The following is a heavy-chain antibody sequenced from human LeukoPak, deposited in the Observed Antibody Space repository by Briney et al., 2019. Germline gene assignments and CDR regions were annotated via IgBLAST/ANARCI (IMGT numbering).Heavy chain of an antibody. J-gene: IGHJ4*02. CDR2: ISSDSSDK. V-gene: IGHV3-21*01. CDR1: GFTLNSYG. Sequence: SGGSLRLSCAASGFTLNSYGLNWVRQAPGKGLEWVSSISSDSSDKYYADSVKGRFTISRDNGKESLYLQMNSLRAEDTAVYYCAKDSGYSYGYYFDYWDRGTLVTVSS. CDR3: AKDSGYSYGYYFDY. D-gene: IGHD5-18*01.